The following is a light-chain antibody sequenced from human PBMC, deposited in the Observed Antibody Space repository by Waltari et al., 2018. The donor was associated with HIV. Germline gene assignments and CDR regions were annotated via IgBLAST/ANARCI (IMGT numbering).Light chain of an antibody. CDR2: AAS. CDR3: QQSSGVPPYT. J-gene: IGKJ2*01. V-gene: IGKV1-39*01. Sequence: DIHMTQSPSSLSSSVGDRVTIPCRAGQNISNYFNWYQQKAGKAPKLLIYAASSVQSGVPSRFSGSGSVTDFTLTISSLQPEDCATYYCQQSSGVPPYTFGQGTKLELK. CDR1: QNISNY.